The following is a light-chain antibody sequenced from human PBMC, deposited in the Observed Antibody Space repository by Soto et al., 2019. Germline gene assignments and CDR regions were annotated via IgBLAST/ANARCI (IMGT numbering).Light chain of an antibody. V-gene: IGLV2-14*03. Sequence: QSVLTQPASVSGSPGQSITLSCTRTSSDVGAYNSVSWYQQHPGKAPKLIIYDVSTRPSGVSNRFSGSKSGNTASLTISGLQAEDEADYYCSSSTTSTTRVFGTGTKLTVL. J-gene: IGLJ1*01. CDR3: SSSTTSTTRV. CDR2: DVS. CDR1: SSDVGAYNS.